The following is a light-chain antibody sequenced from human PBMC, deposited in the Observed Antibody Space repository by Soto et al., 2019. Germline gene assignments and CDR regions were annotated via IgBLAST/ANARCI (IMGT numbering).Light chain of an antibody. CDR3: CSYAGSSTHVV. CDR2: EGS. Sequence: QSVLTQPASVSGSPGQSITISCTGTSSDVGSYNLVSWYQQHPGKAPKLMIYEGSKRPSGVSNRFSGSKSGNTASLTSSGLQAEDEADYYCCSYAGSSTHVVFGGGTKLTVL. CDR1: SSDVGSYNL. J-gene: IGLJ2*01. V-gene: IGLV2-23*01.